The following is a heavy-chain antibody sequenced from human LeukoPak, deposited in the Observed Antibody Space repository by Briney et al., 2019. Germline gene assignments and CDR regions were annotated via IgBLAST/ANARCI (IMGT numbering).Heavy chain of an antibody. CDR1: GFTFDDYA. CDR2: ISWNSGSI. Sequence: SGRSLRLSCAASGFTFDDYAMHWVRQAPGKGLEWVLGISWNSGSIGYADSVKGRFTISRDNAKNSLYLQMNSLRAEDTALYYCAKDRGYDILTGYGIDYWGQGTLVTVSS. J-gene: IGHJ4*02. V-gene: IGHV3-9*01. D-gene: IGHD3-9*01. CDR3: AKDRGYDILTGYGIDY.